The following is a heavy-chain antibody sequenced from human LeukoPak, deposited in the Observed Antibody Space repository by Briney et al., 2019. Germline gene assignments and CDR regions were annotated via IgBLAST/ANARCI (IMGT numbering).Heavy chain of an antibody. Sequence: GGSLRLSCAVSGFTFSSYAMHWVRQAPGKGLEWVAVISFDGTNKYYAASVKGRFTMSRDNSKNTLYVQMNSLRPEDTAVYYCARGGGTTDSAWYGYYFDHWGQGTLVTVCS. CDR2: ISFDGTNK. CDR3: ARGGGTTDSAWYGYYFDH. D-gene: IGHD6-19*01. CDR1: GFTFSSYA. V-gene: IGHV3-30*04. J-gene: IGHJ4*02.